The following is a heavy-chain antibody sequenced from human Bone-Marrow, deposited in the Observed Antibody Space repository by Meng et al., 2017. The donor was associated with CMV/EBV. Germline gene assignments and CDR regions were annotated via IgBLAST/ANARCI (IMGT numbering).Heavy chain of an antibody. V-gene: IGHV3-48*03. J-gene: IGHJ4*02. Sequence: GESLKISYAVSGFTFSSYEMNWVRQAPGKGLEWVSYISSSGSSIYYADSVKGRFTVSRDNVKNSLYLQMSSLRAEDTAVYYCSSPPTYYYNSSGYYHRDYWGQGTLVTTSS. CDR3: SSPPTYYYNSSGYYHRDY. CDR2: ISSSGSSI. CDR1: GFTFSSYE. D-gene: IGHD3-22*01.